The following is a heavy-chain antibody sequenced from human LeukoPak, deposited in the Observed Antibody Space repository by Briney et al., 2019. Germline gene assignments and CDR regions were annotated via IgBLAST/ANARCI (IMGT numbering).Heavy chain of an antibody. Sequence: ASVKVSCKASGYTFSSYGINWVRQAPGQGLEWMGWISDYNGNTNYAQKLQGRVTMTTDTSTSTAYMELRSLRSDDTAVYYCARDIDYYGSGRSYFDYWGQGTLVTVSS. V-gene: IGHV1-18*01. J-gene: IGHJ4*02. CDR3: ARDIDYYGSGRSYFDY. D-gene: IGHD3-10*01. CDR2: ISDYNGNT. CDR1: GYTFSSYG.